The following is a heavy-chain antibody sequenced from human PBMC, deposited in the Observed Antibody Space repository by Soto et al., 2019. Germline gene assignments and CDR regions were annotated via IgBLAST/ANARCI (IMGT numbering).Heavy chain of an antibody. CDR3: ASGGALGYCSGGSCFRLAY. V-gene: IGHV1-69*12. Sequence: QVQLVQSGAEVKKPGSSVKVSCKASGGTFSSYAISWVRQAPGQGLEWMGGIIPIFGTANYAQKFQGRVTITADEYTSTAYMELSSLRSEDTAVYYCASGGALGYCSGGSCFRLAYWGQGTLVTVSS. J-gene: IGHJ4*02. CDR2: IIPIFGTA. D-gene: IGHD2-15*01. CDR1: GGTFSSYA.